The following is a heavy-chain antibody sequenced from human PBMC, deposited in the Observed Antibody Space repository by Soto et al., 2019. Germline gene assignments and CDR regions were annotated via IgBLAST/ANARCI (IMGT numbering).Heavy chain of an antibody. CDR2: INHSGST. CDR3: ARGVGYAGVDY. CDR1: GGSFSAYY. V-gene: IGHV4-34*01. D-gene: IGHD5-12*01. Sequence: QVQLQQWGAGLLKPSETLSLTCAVYGGSFSAYYWSWIRQPPGKGLEWIGEINHSGSTNYNPSLKSRVTISAARSTNQFSLKLSAVTAADTAAYYCARGVGYAGVDYWGQGTLVTVSS. J-gene: IGHJ4*02.